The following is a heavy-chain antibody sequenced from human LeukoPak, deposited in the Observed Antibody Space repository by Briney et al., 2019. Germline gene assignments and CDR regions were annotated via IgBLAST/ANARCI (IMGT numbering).Heavy chain of an antibody. CDR3: ATNLRLIVVVTAIPYFQH. CDR1: KFIFSDYG. CDR2: ISYDGSNK. J-gene: IGHJ1*01. Sequence: SGGSLRLSCAASKFIFSDYGMHWVRQAPGKGLEWVAVISYDGSNKYYADSVKGRFTISRDNSKNTLYLQMNSLRAEDTAVYYCATNLRLIVVVTAIPYFQHWGQGTLVTVSS. D-gene: IGHD2-21*02. V-gene: IGHV3-30*03.